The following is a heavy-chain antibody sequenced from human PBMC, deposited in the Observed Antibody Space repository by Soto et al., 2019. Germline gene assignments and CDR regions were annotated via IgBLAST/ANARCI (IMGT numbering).Heavy chain of an antibody. CDR3: ARDKGGVYYYDSSGYYSCGAFDI. Sequence: SETLSLTCTVSGGSISSGGYYWSWIRQHPGKGLEWIGYIYYSGSTYYNPSLKSRVTISVDTSKNQFSLKLSSVTAADTAAYYCARDKGGVYYYDSSGYYSCGAFDIWGQGTMVTVS. CDR2: IYYSGST. V-gene: IGHV4-31*03. J-gene: IGHJ3*02. CDR1: GGSISSGGYY. D-gene: IGHD3-22*01.